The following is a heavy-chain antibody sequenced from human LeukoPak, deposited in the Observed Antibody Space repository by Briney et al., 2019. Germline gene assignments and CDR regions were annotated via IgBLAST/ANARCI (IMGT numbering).Heavy chain of an antibody. V-gene: IGHV1-18*01. D-gene: IGHD3-10*01. J-gene: IGHJ5*02. CDR2: ISAYNGNT. Sequence: ASVTVSCKASVYTFTSYGISWVRQAPGQGLEWMGWISAYNGNTNYAQKLQGRVTMTTDTSTSTAYMELRSLRSDDTAVYYCARGEYGPGSYPTRPWGQGTLVTVSS. CDR1: VYTFTSYG. CDR3: ARGEYGPGSYPTRP.